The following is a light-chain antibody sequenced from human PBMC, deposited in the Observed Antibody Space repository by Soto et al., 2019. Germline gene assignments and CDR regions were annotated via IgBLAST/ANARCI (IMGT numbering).Light chain of an antibody. CDR2: GAS. CDR3: QQYGGSTYT. CDR1: QSVSSNH. V-gene: IGKV3-20*01. J-gene: IGKJ2*01. Sequence: EVVLTQSPDTLSFSPRERATLSCRASQSVSSNHLAWYQQKPGQAPRLLIYGASRRAAGIPDRFSGSGSGTDFTLTISRLEPEDFAVYYCQQYGGSTYTFGQGTKVDIK.